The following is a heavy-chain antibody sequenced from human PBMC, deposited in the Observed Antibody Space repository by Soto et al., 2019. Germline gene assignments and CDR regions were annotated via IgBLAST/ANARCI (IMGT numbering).Heavy chain of an antibody. Sequence: SGPTLVNPTQTLTLTCTFSGFSLTTDGVGVGWVRQPPGEALEWLALIYWDDDERYSPSLKTRLTITKDTSKNQVVLIMTNMDPVDSATSYCARSRNLLTDAAHVGDFDFWGQGTLVTVSS. V-gene: IGHV2-5*02. J-gene: IGHJ4*02. CDR2: IYWDDDE. CDR1: GFSLTTDGVG. D-gene: IGHD3-16*01. CDR3: ARSRNLLTDAAHVGDFDF.